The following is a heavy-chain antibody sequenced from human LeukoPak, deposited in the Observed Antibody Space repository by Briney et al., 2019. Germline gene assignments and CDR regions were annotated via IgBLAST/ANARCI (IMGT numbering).Heavy chain of an antibody. CDR1: GYNFVGYY. J-gene: IGHJ5*02. V-gene: IGHV1-46*01. CDR3: ARAPGRGNWFDP. Sequence: GASVKVSCKASGYNFVGYYMHWVRQAPGQGLEWMGIINPSGGSTSYAQKFQGRVTMTRDTSTSTVYMELSSLRSEDTAVYYCARAPGRGNWFDPWGQGTLVTVSS. D-gene: IGHD2-15*01. CDR2: INPSGGST.